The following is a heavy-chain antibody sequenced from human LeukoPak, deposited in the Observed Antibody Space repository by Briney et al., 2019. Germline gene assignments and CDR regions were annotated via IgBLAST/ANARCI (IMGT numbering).Heavy chain of an antibody. CDR1: GGSISISSYY. D-gene: IGHD3-3*01. V-gene: IGHV4-39*01. CDR3: ARLFWSGYSYYFDY. J-gene: IGHJ4*02. CDR2: IYYSGST. Sequence: SETLSLTCTVSGGSISISSYYWGWIRQPPGKGLEWIGSIYYSGSTYYNPSLKSRVTISVDTSKNQFSLKLSSVTAADTAVYYCARLFWSGYSYYFDYWGQGTLVTVSS.